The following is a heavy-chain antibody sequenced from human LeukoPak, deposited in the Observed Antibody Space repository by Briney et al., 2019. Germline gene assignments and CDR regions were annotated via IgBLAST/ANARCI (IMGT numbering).Heavy chain of an antibody. Sequence: SETLPLTCTVSGASMSGQHWSWIRQAPGKGLEWIAWIHYDGRTNYNPSLKSRLSLSVDTSTNQFSLSLDSVTAADTAVYFCARHLNGGTHPLDNWGPGIRVSVSP. D-gene: IGHD2-8*01. V-gene: IGHV4-59*08. CDR3: ARHLNGGTHPLDN. J-gene: IGHJ4*02. CDR1: GASMSGQH. CDR2: IHYDGRT.